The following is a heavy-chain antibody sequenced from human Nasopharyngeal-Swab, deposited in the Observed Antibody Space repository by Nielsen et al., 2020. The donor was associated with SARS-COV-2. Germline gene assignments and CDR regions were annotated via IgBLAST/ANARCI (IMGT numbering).Heavy chain of an antibody. CDR2: VWHDGSNK. D-gene: IGHD2-15*01. J-gene: IGHJ4*02. CDR3: ARGSTAGDY. V-gene: IGHV3-33*08. Sequence: GESLKISCAASGFTFNDYDMHWVRQAPDKGLEWVAVVWHDGSNKYHAESVKGRFTISRDNSKNTLYLQLNSLTVDDTAMFYCARGSTAGDYWGQGTLVTVSS. CDR1: GFTFNDYD.